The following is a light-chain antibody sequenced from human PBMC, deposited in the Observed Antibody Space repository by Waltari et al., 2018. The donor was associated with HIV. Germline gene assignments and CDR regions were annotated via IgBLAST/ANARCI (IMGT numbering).Light chain of an antibody. CDR2: RND. J-gene: IGLJ3*02. Sequence: QPVLNQPPSASRSPGQRVLMSCSGTNSNIGNTFVSWFHQVPGGAPKLVIYRNDQLPSGGPARIPAAKSGTSASLAITGLQSDDEAVYYCGSWDDKLSHWVFGGGTKLTV. CDR3: GSWDDKLSHWV. CDR1: NSNIGNTF. V-gene: IGLV1-47*01.